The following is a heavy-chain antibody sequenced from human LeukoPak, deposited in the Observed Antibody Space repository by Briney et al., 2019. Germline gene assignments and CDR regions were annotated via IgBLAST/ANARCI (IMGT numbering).Heavy chain of an antibody. V-gene: IGHV3-23*01. CDR1: GFTFSTYA. Sequence: GESLRLSCAASGFTFSTYAMSWVRQAPGKGLEWVSAIIGRGDRTHYADSVKGRFTISRDNSKNTLYMQMNSLRSEDTAVYYWAKEPPGYCRGSSCSIFDYGGQGSLVTVSS. CDR2: IIGRGDRT. D-gene: IGHD2-15*01. J-gene: IGHJ4*02. CDR3: AKEPPGYCRGSSCSIFDY.